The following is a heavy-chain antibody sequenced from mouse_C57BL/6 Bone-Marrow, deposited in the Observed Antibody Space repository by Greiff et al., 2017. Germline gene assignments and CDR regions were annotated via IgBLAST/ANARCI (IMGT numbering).Heavy chain of an antibody. Sequence: QVQLQQPGAELVKPGASVKLSCKASGYTFTSYWMHWVQQRPGQGLEWIGMIHPNSGSTNYNEKFKSKATLTVDKSSSTAYMQLSSLTSEDSAVYYCASGIYYYGSSLAMDYWGQGTSVTVSS. CDR3: ASGIYYYGSSLAMDY. V-gene: IGHV1-64*01. D-gene: IGHD1-1*01. CDR2: IHPNSGST. J-gene: IGHJ4*01. CDR1: GYTFTSYW.